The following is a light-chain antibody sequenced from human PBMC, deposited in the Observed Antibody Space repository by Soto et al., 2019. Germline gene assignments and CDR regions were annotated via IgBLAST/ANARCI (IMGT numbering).Light chain of an antibody. CDR1: QSVSNNY. CDR2: GAS. CDR3: QQYGSSGT. J-gene: IGKJ1*01. Sequence: EIVLTQSPGTLSLSPGERATLSCRASQSVSNNYLASYQQKPGQAPRLLIYGASNRATGIPDRFSGSGSGTDFTLTTSRLDTEDLAVYYCQQYGSSGTFGQGTKVESK. V-gene: IGKV3-20*01.